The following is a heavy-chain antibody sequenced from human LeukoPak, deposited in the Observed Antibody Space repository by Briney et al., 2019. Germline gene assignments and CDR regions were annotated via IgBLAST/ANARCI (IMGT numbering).Heavy chain of an antibody. D-gene: IGHD4-17*01. Sequence: PGRSLRLSCAASGFTFSSYGMHWVRQAPGKGLEWVAVIRYDGSNKYYADSVKGRFTISRDNSKNTLYLQMNSLRAEDTAVYYCARDYGDYASHFDYWGQGTLVTVSS. CDR2: IRYDGSNK. V-gene: IGHV3-33*01. J-gene: IGHJ4*02. CDR1: GFTFSSYG. CDR3: ARDYGDYASHFDY.